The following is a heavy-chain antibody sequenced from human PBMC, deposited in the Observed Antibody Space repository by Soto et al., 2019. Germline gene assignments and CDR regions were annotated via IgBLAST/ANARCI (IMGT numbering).Heavy chain of an antibody. J-gene: IGHJ4*02. Sequence: VSCTASALTFSSYAISWGRQATGQGMEWMGGIIPIFGTANYAQKFQGRVTITRDTSASTAYMELSSLSSEDTAVYYCARCSGWYRPLGDYWGQVTLVTVAS. V-gene: IGHV1-69*05. D-gene: IGHD6-19*01. CDR2: IIPIFGTA. CDR1: ALTFSSYA. CDR3: ARCSGWYRPLGDY.